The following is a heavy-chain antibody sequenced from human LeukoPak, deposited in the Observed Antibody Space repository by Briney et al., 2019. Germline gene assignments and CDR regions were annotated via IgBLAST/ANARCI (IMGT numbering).Heavy chain of an antibody. CDR3: ARGMRYCSSTSCRSFGWHYYGMDV. J-gene: IGHJ6*02. CDR2: IYSGGST. D-gene: IGHD2-2*01. V-gene: IGHV3-53*01. Sequence: PGGSLRLSCAASGFTFSSNYMSWVRQAPGKGLEWVSVIYSGGSTYYADSVKGRFTISRDNSKNTLYLQMNSLRAEDAAVYYCARGMRYCSSTSCRSFGWHYYGMDVWGQGTTVTVSS. CDR1: GFTFSSNY.